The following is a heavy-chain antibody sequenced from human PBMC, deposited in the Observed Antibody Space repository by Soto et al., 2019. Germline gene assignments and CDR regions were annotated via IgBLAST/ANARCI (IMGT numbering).Heavy chain of an antibody. CDR2: VYYTGST. J-gene: IGHJ4*02. CDR3: ARGRTVRNYADDSSDYFYFFGY. D-gene: IGHD3-22*01. CDR1: GDSISTFY. Sequence: LSLTCTVSGDSISTFYWGWMRQSPGKELEWIGYVYYTGSTNYNPSLKSRVTISVDRSKNQFSLKLTSANAADTAVYYCARGRTVRNYADDSSDYFYFFGYWGQGTQVTVSS. V-gene: IGHV4-59*01.